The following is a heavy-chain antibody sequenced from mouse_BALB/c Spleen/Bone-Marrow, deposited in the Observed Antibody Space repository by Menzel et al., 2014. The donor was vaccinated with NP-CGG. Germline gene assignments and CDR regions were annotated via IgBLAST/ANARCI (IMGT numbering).Heavy chain of an antibody. Sequence: VQLQESGAELVRPGTSVQVSCKASGYAFTNYWIEWIKQRPGQGLEWIGVINPGSGGANYNEKFKGKATLTADKSSSAVYTQCSSLTSDESAVYFCARELGRRAMDYWGQGTPVTVSS. J-gene: IGHJ4*01. CDR3: ARELGRRAMDY. CDR1: GYAFTNYW. V-gene: IGHV1-54*01. CDR2: INPGSGGA. D-gene: IGHD4-1*01.